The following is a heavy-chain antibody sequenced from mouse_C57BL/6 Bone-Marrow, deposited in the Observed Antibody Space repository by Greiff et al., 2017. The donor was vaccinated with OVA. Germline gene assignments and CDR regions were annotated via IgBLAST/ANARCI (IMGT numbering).Heavy chain of an antibody. CDR1: GYTFTSYL. V-gene: IGHV1-59*01. D-gene: IGHD4-1*01. CDR3: AREGNWDYFDY. CDR2: IDPSDSYT. J-gene: IGHJ2*01. Sequence: QVQLQQPGAELVRPGTSVKLSCKASGYTFTSYLMHWVKQRPGQGLEWIGVIDPSDSYTNYNQKFKGKATLTVDTSSSTAYMQLSSLTSEDSAVYYCAREGNWDYFDYWGQGTTLTVSS.